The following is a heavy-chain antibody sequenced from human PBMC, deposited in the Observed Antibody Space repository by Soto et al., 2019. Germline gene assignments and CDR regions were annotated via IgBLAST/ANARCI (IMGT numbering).Heavy chain of an antibody. V-gene: IGHV3-9*01. CDR3: ARCVGAPGYYYVDY. J-gene: IGHJ4*02. CDR1: GFTFDDYA. CDR2: IRWNSGRI. D-gene: IGHD1-26*01. Sequence: EVQLVESGGGLVQPGRSLRLSCAASGFTFDDYAMHWVRQAPGKCLEWVSGIRWNSGRICYAASVTGRFTVSRDNAEISLYLQMNRLRAEDTALYYGARCVGAPGYYYVDYGGQVTLVTVSS.